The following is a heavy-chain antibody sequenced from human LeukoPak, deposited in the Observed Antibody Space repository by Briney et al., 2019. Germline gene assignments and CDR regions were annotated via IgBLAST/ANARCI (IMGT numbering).Heavy chain of an antibody. J-gene: IGHJ2*01. CDR1: GGSISHYF. CDR2: IYYSGST. V-gene: IGHV4-59*08. D-gene: IGHD6-19*01. Sequence: TTSETLSLTCTVSGGSISHYFWSWIRQPPGKAPEWIGYIYYSGSTNYNPSLKSRVTISVDTSKNQFSLKLSSVTAADTAVYYCAKTVAGYWYFDLWGRGTLVTVSS. CDR3: AKTVAGYWYFDL.